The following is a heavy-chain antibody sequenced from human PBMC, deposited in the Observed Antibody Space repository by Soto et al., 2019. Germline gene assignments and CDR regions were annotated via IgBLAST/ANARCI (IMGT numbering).Heavy chain of an antibody. J-gene: IGHJ4*02. Sequence: GGSLRLSCAASGFTFSNAWMNWVRQAPGKGLEWVGRIKSKTDGGTTDYAAPVKGRFTISRDNSKNTLYLQMNSLRAEDTAVYYCAKDMDYAIWSGYYTGYFDYWGQGTLVTVSS. CDR1: GFTFSNAW. V-gene: IGHV3-15*07. D-gene: IGHD3-3*01. CDR2: IKSKTDGGTT. CDR3: AKDMDYAIWSGYYTGYFDY.